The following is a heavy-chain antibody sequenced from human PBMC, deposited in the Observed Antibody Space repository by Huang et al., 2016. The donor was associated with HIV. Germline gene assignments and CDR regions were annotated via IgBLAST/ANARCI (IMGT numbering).Heavy chain of an antibody. D-gene: IGHD6-19*01. CDR1: GFAFSSYG. V-gene: IGHV3-21*02. Sequence: EVELVESGGGLVKPGGSLRLSCAASGFAFSSYGMNWVRPAPGKGRGCGACMCRGKSYKYYADSVKGRVTISRDNAKSSIYLQLDSLRAEDTAVYYCAYQQWLVGGLNHWGQGTLVVVSS. CDR2: MCRGKSYK. J-gene: IGHJ5*02. CDR3: AYQQWLVGGLNH.